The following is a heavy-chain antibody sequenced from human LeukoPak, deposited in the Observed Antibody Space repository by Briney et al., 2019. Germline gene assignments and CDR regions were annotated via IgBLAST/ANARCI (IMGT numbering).Heavy chain of an antibody. CDR1: SGSISSSTYY. Sequence: PSETLSLTCTVSSGSISSSTYYWSWIRQPAGKGLEWIGHIYTSGSTNYNPSLKSRVTISVDTSKNQFSLNLSSVTAADTAVYYCASTIAVAGTRGWFDPWGQGILVTVSS. V-gene: IGHV4-61*09. CDR3: ASTIAVAGTRGWFDP. CDR2: IYTSGST. D-gene: IGHD6-19*01. J-gene: IGHJ5*02.